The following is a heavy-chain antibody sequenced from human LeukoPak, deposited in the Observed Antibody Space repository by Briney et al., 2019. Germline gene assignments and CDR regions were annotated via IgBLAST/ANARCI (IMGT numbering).Heavy chain of an antibody. Sequence: GGSLRLSCSASGFSFNSYTMTWVRQAPGKGLEWVANIKQDGSEKYYVDSVKGRFTISRDNAKNSLYLQMNSLRAEDTAVYYCARDFPIWFGELLPYWYFDLWGRGTLVTVSS. D-gene: IGHD3-10*01. CDR1: GFSFNSYT. CDR3: ARDFPIWFGELLPYWYFDL. V-gene: IGHV3-7*01. CDR2: IKQDGSEK. J-gene: IGHJ2*01.